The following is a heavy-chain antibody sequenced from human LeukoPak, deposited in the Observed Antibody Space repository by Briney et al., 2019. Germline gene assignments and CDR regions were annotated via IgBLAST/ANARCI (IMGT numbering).Heavy chain of an antibody. CDR1: GYTFTGYY. Sequence: GASVKVSCKASGYTFTGYYMHWVRQAPGQGLEWMGWINPNSGGTNYAQKFQGRVTMTRDTSISTAYMELSRLRSDDTAVYYCARDFCSSTSCPGSGDIWGQGTMVTVSS. J-gene: IGHJ3*02. V-gene: IGHV1-2*02. CDR2: INPNSGGT. CDR3: ARDFCSSTSCPGSGDI. D-gene: IGHD2-2*01.